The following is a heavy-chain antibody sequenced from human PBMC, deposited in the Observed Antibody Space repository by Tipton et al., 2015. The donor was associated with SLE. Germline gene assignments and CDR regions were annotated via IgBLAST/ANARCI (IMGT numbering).Heavy chain of an antibody. D-gene: IGHD3-3*01. CDR2: INHSGST. J-gene: IGHJ4*02. Sequence: TLSPTCAVRGGSFSGFYWSWIRQPPGKGLEWIGEINHSGSTNYNPSLKSRVTISVDTSKNQFSLKLSSVTAADTAVYYCARGPYDDFWSGPFDYWGQGTLVTVSS. V-gene: IGHV4-34*01. CDR1: GGSFSGFY. CDR3: ARGPYDDFWSGPFDY.